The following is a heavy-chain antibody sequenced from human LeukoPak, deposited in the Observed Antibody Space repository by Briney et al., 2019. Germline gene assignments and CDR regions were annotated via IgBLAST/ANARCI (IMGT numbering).Heavy chain of an antibody. V-gene: IGHV3-30*03. CDR3: ARGRPFWSGYYAYDAFDI. Sequence: GGSLRLSCAASGFSFSDYNMHWVRQAPGKGLEWVAVISYDGSNKYYADSVKGRFTISRDNSKNTLYLQMNSLRAEDTAVYYCARGRPFWSGYYAYDAFDIWGQGTMVTVSS. CDR2: ISYDGSNK. J-gene: IGHJ3*02. D-gene: IGHD3-3*01. CDR1: GFSFSDYN.